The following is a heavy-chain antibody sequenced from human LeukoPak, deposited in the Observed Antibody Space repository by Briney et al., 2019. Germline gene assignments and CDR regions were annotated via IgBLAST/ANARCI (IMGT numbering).Heavy chain of an antibody. J-gene: IGHJ4*02. CDR3: SRPSTSTSSLYY. CDR1: EYTFTSYW. Sequence: GESLKISCKCSEYTFTSYWIAWVRQMPGKGLEWMGIIYPSDSETRYSPSFQGQVTISVDKSINTTFLQWSSLKASDTAIYYCSRPSTSTSSLYYWGLGTLVTVSS. CDR2: IYPSDSET. D-gene: IGHD6-6*01. V-gene: IGHV5-51*01.